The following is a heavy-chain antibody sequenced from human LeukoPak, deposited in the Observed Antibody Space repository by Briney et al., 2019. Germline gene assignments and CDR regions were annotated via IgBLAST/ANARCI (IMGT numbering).Heavy chain of an antibody. CDR2: ISSSSSYI. Sequence: PGGSLRLSCAASGFTFSSYSINWVRQAPGKRLEWVSSISSSSSYIYYADSVKGRFTISRDNAKNSLYLQMNSLRAEDTAVYYCARNRNDYGDYVHDYWGQGTLVTVSS. CDR1: GFTFSSYS. D-gene: IGHD4-17*01. J-gene: IGHJ4*02. CDR3: ARNRNDYGDYVHDY. V-gene: IGHV3-21*01.